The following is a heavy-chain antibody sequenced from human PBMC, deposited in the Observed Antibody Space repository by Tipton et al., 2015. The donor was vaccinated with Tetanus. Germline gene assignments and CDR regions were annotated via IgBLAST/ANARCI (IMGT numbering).Heavy chain of an antibody. J-gene: IGHJ4*02. D-gene: IGHD6-25*01. Sequence: GSLRLSCAASEFSFSSYAMTWVRQAPGKGLEWVSVIGGDGDGIQYADSVKGRFTISRDNSKNTVYLQINSLRAEDAALYYCASGRTLDYWGQGTLVTVSS. CDR3: ASGRTLDY. CDR2: IGGDGDGI. CDR1: EFSFSSYA. V-gene: IGHV3-23*01.